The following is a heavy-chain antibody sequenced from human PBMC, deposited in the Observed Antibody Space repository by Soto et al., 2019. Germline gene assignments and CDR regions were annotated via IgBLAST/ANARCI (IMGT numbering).Heavy chain of an antibody. J-gene: IGHJ6*03. D-gene: IGHD4-17*01. V-gene: IGHV3-23*01. CDR3: NAVTDPQHMDV. CDR2: ISGSGGST. CDR1: GFTFSSYA. Sequence: GGSLRLSCAASGFTFSSYAMSWVRQAPGKGLEWVSAISGSGGSTYYADSVKGRFTISRDNSKNTLYLQMDSLRAEDTAVYYCNAVTDPQHMDVWGKGTTVTVSS.